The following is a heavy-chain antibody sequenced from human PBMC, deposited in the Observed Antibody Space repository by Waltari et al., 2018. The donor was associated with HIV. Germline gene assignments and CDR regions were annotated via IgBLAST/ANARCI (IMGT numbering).Heavy chain of an antibody. J-gene: IGHJ1*01. D-gene: IGHD3-3*01. CDR2: IVDSGAI. CDR3: ARGPHTSIFGVVKYFQP. Sequence: QQWGTGLLMHSETLSLTCAVSAGGSFSAYYWTWIRQSPGSGLAWVGGIVDSGAINYHPALKCLVTRSVDTSNDQFSLKLTSVTAADTCLYYCARGPHTSIFGVVKYFQPCGQGTLVTVSS. CDR1: AGGSFSAYY. V-gene: IGHV4-34*02.